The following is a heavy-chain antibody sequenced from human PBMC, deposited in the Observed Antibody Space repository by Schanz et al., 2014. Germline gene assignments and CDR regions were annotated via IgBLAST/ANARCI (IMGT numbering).Heavy chain of an antibody. Sequence: QVRLQESGPGLVRPSETLSLTCTVSGDSISSGGYYWDWIRLLPGKGLEWIGYISYSGSTSFNPSLKSRLTMSVDTSKNQFSLRLSSVTAADTAVYYCAKTSVLCPWGYFDYWGQGTLVTVSS. J-gene: IGHJ4*02. CDR1: GDSISSGGYY. CDR2: ISYSGST. V-gene: IGHV4-31*04. CDR3: AKTSVLCPWGYFDY. D-gene: IGHD2-21*01.